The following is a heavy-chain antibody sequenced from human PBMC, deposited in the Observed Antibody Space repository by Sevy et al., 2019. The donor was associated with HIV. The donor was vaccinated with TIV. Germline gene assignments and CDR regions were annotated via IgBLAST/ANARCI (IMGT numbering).Heavy chain of an antibody. CDR3: GRRSYDSSGWDRREAFDI. V-gene: IGHV5-51*01. D-gene: IGHD3-22*01. CDR1: GYSFTSYW. J-gene: IGHJ3*02. CDR2: IYPGDSDT. Sequence: GESLKISCKGSGYSFTSYWIGWVRQMPGKGLEWMGIIYPGDSDTRYSPSFQGQVTISAGKSISTAFLQWSSLKASDTAMYYCGRRSYDSSGWDRREAFDIWGQGTMVTVSS.